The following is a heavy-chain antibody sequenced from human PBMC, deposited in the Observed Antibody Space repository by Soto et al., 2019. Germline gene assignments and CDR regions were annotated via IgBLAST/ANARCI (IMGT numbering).Heavy chain of an antibody. D-gene: IGHD3-3*01. CDR3: TTNPVTIFGYGMDV. CDR2: IKSKTDGGTT. V-gene: IGHV3-15*01. CDR1: GITFSNAW. J-gene: IGHJ6*02. Sequence: GPSMRFSCTPSGITFSNAWMSCVRQAPGKGLEWVGRIKSKTDGGTTDYAAPVKGRFTISRDDSKNTLYLQMNSLKTEDTAVYYCTTNPVTIFGYGMDVWGQGTTVTVSS.